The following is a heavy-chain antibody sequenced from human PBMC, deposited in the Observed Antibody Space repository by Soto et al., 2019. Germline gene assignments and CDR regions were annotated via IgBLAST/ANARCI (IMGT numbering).Heavy chain of an antibody. CDR2: IIPVFGTA. D-gene: IGHD6-13*01. Sequence: QVQLVQSGAEVQKAGSSVKVSCKVSGGTFSSYFINWVRQAPGQGLEWVGGIIPVFGTASYAEKFQGRVTITADESTSTAYMELSRLRSDDTAVYYCARETPPAAAAYYYYGLDVWGQGTTVTVPS. V-gene: IGHV1-69*01. CDR1: GGTFSSYF. J-gene: IGHJ6*02. CDR3: ARETPPAAAAYYYYGLDV.